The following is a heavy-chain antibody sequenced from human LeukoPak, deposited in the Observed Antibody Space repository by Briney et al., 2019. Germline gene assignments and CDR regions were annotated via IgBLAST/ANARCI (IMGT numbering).Heavy chain of an antibody. CDR3: AREGGSYRTFDY. V-gene: IGHV4-30-2*01. CDR2: IYHSGST. J-gene: IGHJ4*02. CDR1: GGSISSGGYY. D-gene: IGHD3-16*02. Sequence: SETLSLTCTVSGGSISSGGYYWSWIRQPPGKGLEWIGYIYHSGSTYYSPSLKTRVTMSVDTSKNQFSLILSSVTAADTAVYYCAREGGSYRTFDYWGQGTLVTVSS.